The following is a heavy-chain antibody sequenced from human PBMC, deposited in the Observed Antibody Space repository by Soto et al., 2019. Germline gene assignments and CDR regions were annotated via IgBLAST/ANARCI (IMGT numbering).Heavy chain of an antibody. J-gene: IGHJ4*02. D-gene: IGHD5-12*01. CDR1: GYTFTGYY. CDR2: INPNSGGT. CDR3: ARDALATTHDYHYDY. V-gene: IGHV1-2*04. Sequence: ASVKVSCKASGYTFTGYYMHWVRQAPGQGLEWMGWINPNSGGTNYAQKFQGWVTMTRDTSISTAYMELSRLRSDDTAVYYCARDALATTHDYHYDYWGQGTLVTVS.